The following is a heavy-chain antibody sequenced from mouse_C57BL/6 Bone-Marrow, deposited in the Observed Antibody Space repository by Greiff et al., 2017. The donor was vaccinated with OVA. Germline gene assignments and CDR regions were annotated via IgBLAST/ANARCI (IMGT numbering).Heavy chain of an antibody. J-gene: IGHJ4*01. D-gene: IGHD2-4*01. Sequence: EVKLEESGGGLVQPGGSLSLSCAASGFTFTDYYMSWVRQPPGKALEWLGFIRNKANGYTTEYSASVKGRFTISRDNSQSILYLQMNALRAEDSATYYCARYEGMITRYYAMDYWGQGTSVTVSS. V-gene: IGHV7-3*01. CDR1: GFTFTDYY. CDR2: IRNKANGYTT. CDR3: ARYEGMITRYYAMDY.